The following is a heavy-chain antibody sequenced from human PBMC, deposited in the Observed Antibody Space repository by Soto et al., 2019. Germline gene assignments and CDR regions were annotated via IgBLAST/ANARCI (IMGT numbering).Heavy chain of an antibody. Sequence: EGQLLQSGGDLVQPGGSLRLSCAGSGLTLRSYAMTWIRQTPEKGLEWVSTISGRSGVPSYADSVNGRFTVSRDNSKNTLYLQMNSLRPYDTAIYYCAKGGPFTGGFDPWGQGTLVTVAS. D-gene: IGHD3-16*01. J-gene: IGHJ5*02. CDR2: ISGRSGVP. CDR3: AKGGPFTGGFDP. V-gene: IGHV3-23*01. CDR1: GLTLRSYA.